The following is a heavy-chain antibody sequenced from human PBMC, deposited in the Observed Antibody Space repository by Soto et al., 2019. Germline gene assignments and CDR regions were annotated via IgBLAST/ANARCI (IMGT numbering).Heavy chain of an antibody. Sequence: EVQLLESGGGLVQPGGSLRLSCAASGFTFNNYAMTWVRQGPGKGLEWVSAISGGGDTTSYADSVKGRFTVSRDGSKDTLYLQMSSLRAEDTALYYCAKGRHRSGSLTPRVDFWGQGTLVTVSS. CDR2: ISGGGDTT. V-gene: IGHV3-23*01. CDR3: AKGRHRSGSLTPRVDF. CDR1: GFTFNNYA. J-gene: IGHJ4*02. D-gene: IGHD3-10*01.